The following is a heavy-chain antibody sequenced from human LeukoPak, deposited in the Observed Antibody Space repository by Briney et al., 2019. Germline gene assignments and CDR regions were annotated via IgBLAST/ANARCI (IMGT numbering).Heavy chain of an antibody. D-gene: IGHD3-10*01. J-gene: IGHJ3*02. V-gene: IGHV1-69*06. CDR3: ARQTTMVRGVFDAFDI. CDR1: GGTFSIYA. Sequence: GSSVTVSFKASGGTFSIYAISWVRQAPGQGLEWMGGIIPIFGTANYSQKFQGRVTITADKSTSTAYMELSSLRSEDTAVYYCARQTTMVRGVFDAFDIWGQGTMVTVSS. CDR2: IIPIFGTA.